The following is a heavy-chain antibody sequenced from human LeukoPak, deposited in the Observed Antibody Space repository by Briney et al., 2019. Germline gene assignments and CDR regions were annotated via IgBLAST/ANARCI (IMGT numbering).Heavy chain of an antibody. CDR1: GFTFSSYA. CDR2: ISYDGSNK. D-gene: IGHD2-2*03. Sequence: GGSLRLFCAASGFTFSSYAMHWVRQAPGKGLEWVAVISYDGSNKYYADSVKGRFTISRDNSKNTLYLQMNSLRAEDTAVYYCARGAPTGYCSSTSCSSHYWGQGTLVTVSS. CDR3: ARGAPTGYCSSTSCSSHY. V-gene: IGHV3-30-3*01. J-gene: IGHJ4*02.